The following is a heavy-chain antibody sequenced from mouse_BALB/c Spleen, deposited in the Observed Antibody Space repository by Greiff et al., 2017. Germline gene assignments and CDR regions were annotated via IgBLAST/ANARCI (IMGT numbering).Heavy chain of an antibody. CDR1: GYTFTSYN. D-gene: IGHD1-1*02. CDR3: VWGEAMDY. Sequence: QVQLQQPGAELVKPGASVKMSCKASGYTFTSYNMHWVKQTPGQGLDWIGAIYPGNGDTSYNQKFKGKATLTADKSSSTAYMQLSSLTSEDSAVYYCVWGEAMDYWGQGTSVTVSS. CDR2: IYPGNGDT. J-gene: IGHJ4*01. V-gene: IGHV1-12*01.